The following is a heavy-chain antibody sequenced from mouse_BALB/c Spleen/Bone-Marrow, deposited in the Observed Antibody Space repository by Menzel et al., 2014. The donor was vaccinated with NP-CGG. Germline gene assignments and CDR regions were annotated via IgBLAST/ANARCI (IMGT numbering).Heavy chain of an antibody. V-gene: IGHV1-87*01. CDR2: IYPGDGDT. CDR3: ARRDYGIRENYYAMDY. CDR1: GYTFTSYW. D-gene: IGHD1-2*01. Sequence: VQLQQSGAELARPGASVKLSCKASGYTFTSYWMQWVKQRPGQGLEWIGAIYPGDGDTRYTQKFKGKATLTADKSSSTAYMQLSSLASEDSAVYYCARRDYGIRENYYAMDYWGRGTSVTVSS. J-gene: IGHJ4*01.